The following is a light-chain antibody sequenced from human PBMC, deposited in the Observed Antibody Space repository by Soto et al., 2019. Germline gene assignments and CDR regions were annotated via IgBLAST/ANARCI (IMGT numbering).Light chain of an antibody. CDR1: QSISRY. J-gene: IGKJ5*01. CDR3: QQAYSFPIT. CDR2: SAT. V-gene: IGKV1-39*01. Sequence: DIQMTQSPSSLSASVGDRVTVTCRASQSISRYLNWYQQKPGKAPKLLIYSATSLQSGVPSRFSGSGSGTDFTLTINSLQPEDFATYYCQQAYSFPITFGQGTRLEIK.